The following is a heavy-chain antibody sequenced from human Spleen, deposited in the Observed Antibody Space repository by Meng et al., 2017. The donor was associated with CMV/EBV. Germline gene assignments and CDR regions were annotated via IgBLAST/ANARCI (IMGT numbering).Heavy chain of an antibody. CDR1: GDSVSSGSYY. Sequence: SETLSLTCTVSGDSVSSGSYYWSWIRQPPGKGLEWIGYIYDSGTTNYNTNYSPSLESRVTISVDTSKNQFSLKLSSVTAADTAVYYCARARTTEMDVWGQGTTVTVSS. D-gene: IGHD4-11*01. CDR2: IYDSGTT. V-gene: IGHV4-61*01. CDR3: ARARTTEMDV. J-gene: IGHJ6*02.